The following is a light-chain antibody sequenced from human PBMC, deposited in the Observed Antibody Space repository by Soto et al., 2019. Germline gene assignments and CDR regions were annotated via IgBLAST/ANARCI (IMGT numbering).Light chain of an antibody. CDR2: GAS. Sequence: EIVLTQSPGNLSLSPGERATLSCRASQSISSSYLAWYQQIPGQAPRLLIYGASVRATGIPDRFSGSGYGTDFTVNISRLEPDDFAVYFCQQYGSSPVTFGGGTKVEIK. CDR1: QSISSSY. CDR3: QQYGSSPVT. J-gene: IGKJ4*01. V-gene: IGKV3-20*01.